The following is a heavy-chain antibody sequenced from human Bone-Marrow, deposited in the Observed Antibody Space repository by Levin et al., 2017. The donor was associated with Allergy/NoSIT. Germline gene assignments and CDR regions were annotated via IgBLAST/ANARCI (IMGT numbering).Heavy chain of an antibody. J-gene: IGHJ4*02. D-gene: IGHD3-10*01. CDR3: AKGTLPSGGYTVY. Sequence: GGSLRLSCAASGFTFNIYAMNWVRQPPGKGLEWVSAISNSGYSTYYTDSVKGRFTISRDNSKNTLYLQMNSLRAEDTALYYCAKGTLPSGGYTVYWGQGTLVTVSS. CDR1: GFTFNIYA. CDR2: ISNSGYST. V-gene: IGHV3-23*01.